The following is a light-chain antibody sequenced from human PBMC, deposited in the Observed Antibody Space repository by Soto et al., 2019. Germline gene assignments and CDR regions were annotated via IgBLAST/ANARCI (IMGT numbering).Light chain of an antibody. Sequence: EIVMTQSPATLSVSPGESVTLSCRASQSIRSTVAWYQQIPGQAPRLLIYGPSTRVTGIPVRFSGSGSGTEFTLTISSLKSEDFALYYCQQYSNGLRGTFGPGTKLEIK. V-gene: IGKV3-15*01. J-gene: IGKJ2*02. CDR1: QSIRST. CDR3: QQYSNGLRGT. CDR2: GPS.